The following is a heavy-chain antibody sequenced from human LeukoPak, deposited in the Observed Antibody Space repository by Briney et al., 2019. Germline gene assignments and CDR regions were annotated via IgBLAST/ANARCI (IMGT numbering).Heavy chain of an antibody. CDR3: AREVRGYYFDY. J-gene: IGHJ4*02. Sequence: PGGSLRLSCAASGFIVSSNYMSWVRQAPGKGLEWASVISSGGNTYYADSVKGRFTISRDISKNTLYLQMNGLRAEDTAVYYCAREVRGYYFDYWGQGTLVTASS. CDR1: GFIVSSNY. V-gene: IGHV3-53*01. CDR2: ISSGGNT. D-gene: IGHD3-22*01.